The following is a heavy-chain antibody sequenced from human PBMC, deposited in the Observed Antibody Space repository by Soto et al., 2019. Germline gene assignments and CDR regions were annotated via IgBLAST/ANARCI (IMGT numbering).Heavy chain of an antibody. J-gene: IGHJ5*02. V-gene: IGHV3-48*03. CDR3: ERSESSSWYMIGWFDP. CDR2: ISSSGSTI. CDR1: GFTFSSNE. Sequence: EVQLVESGVGLVQPGGSMRLSCAASGFTFSSNEMNWVRQAPGKGLELISYISSSGSTIYYADSVKGRFTIPRDNAKNLRDMQISRLIAEDTAVYYCERSESSSWYMIGWFDPWGQGSLVTV. D-gene: IGHD6-13*01.